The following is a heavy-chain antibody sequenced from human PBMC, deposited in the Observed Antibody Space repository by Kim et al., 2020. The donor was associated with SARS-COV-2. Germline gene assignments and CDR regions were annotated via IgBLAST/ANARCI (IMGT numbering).Heavy chain of an antibody. J-gene: IGHJ5*02. V-gene: IGHV3-23*01. Sequence: GGXLRLSCAGSGFTFSNYAMSWVRQAPGKVLEWVSTISGSGDNTYYADSVKGRFTISRDNSKNTLYLQMNSLRAEDTAVYYCAKGLAVAHNWFDPWGQGTVVTVSS. CDR2: ISGSGDNT. CDR1: GFTFSNYA. CDR3: AKGLAVAHNWFDP. D-gene: IGHD6-19*01.